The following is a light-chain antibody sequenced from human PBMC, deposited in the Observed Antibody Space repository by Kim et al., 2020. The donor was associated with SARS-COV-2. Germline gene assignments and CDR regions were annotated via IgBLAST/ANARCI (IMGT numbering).Light chain of an antibody. V-gene: IGLV1-47*01. CDR2: RND. J-gene: IGLJ3*02. CDR1: RANIGNNF. Sequence: GPAVTISLSGGRANIGNNFVFWYRQLPGAAPRLLMYRNDQRPSGVPDRISGSKSGTSASLAISDLRSEDEADYFCASWDDTLNSQLFGGGTKVTVL. CDR3: ASWDDTLNSQL.